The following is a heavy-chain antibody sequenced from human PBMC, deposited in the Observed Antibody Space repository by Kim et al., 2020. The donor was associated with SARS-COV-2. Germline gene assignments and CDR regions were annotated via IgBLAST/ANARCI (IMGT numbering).Heavy chain of an antibody. D-gene: IGHD3-3*01. CDR2: IRSKVHNYAT. Sequence: GGSLRLSCAASGFTFSGSAMHWVRQASGKGLEWVDRIRSKVHNYATSYVASVKGRFTISRDDSKNMAFLQMNSLKTEDTAVYYCARRSDYGGMDVWGQGTTVTVSS. V-gene: IGHV3-73*01. CDR1: GFTFSGSA. J-gene: IGHJ6*02. CDR3: ARRSDYGGMDV.